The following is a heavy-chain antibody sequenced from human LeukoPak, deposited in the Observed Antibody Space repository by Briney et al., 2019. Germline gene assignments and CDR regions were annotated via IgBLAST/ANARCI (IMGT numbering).Heavy chain of an antibody. J-gene: IGHJ4*02. Sequence: RGSLRLSCAASGFTFSSYGMHWVRQAPGKGLEWVAFIRYDGSNKYYADSVKGRFTISRDNSKNTLYLQMNSLRAEDTAVYYCAKVRPVVVVAATPRGYWGQGTLVTVSS. CDR1: GFTFSSYG. CDR2: IRYDGSNK. D-gene: IGHD2-15*01. V-gene: IGHV3-30*02. CDR3: AKVRPVVVVAATPRGY.